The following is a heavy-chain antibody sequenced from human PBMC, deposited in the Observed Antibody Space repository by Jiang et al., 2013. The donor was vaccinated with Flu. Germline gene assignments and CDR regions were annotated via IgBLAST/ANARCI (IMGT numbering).Heavy chain of an antibody. V-gene: IGHV1-18*04. CDR1: GYTFTSYG. CDR2: ISAYNGNT. D-gene: IGHD3-22*01. CDR3: ARCPLEYYYDSSAFFGAFDI. Sequence: GAEVKKPGASVKVSCKASGYTFTSYGISWVRQAPGQGLEWMGWISAYNGNTNYAQKLQGRVTMTTDTSTSTAYMELRSLRSDDTAMYYCARCPLEYYYDSSAFFGAFDIWGQGQWSPSL. J-gene: IGHJ3*02.